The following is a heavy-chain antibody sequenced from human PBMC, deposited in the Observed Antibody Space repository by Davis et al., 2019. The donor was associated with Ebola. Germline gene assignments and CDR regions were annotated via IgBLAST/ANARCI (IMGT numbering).Heavy chain of an antibody. CDR2: ISYDGSNK. Sequence: GGSLRLSCAASGFTFSSYAMHWVRQAPGKGLEWVAVISYDGSNKYYADSVKGRFTISRDNSKNTLYLQMNSLRAEDTAVYYCARGSSSWTNNWFDPWGQGTLVTVSS. CDR1: GFTFSSYA. J-gene: IGHJ5*02. D-gene: IGHD6-13*01. CDR3: ARGSSSWTNNWFDP. V-gene: IGHV3-30-3*01.